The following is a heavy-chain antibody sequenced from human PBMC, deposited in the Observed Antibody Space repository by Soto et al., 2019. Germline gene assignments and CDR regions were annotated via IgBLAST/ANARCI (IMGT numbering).Heavy chain of an antibody. V-gene: IGHV3-53*01. CDR1: GFTVSSNY. CDR2: TYSGGST. D-gene: IGHD2-2*01. Sequence: EVQLVESGGGLIQPGGSLRLSCGASGFTVSSNYMSWVRQAPGKELEWVSVTYSGGSTHYADSVKGRFTISRDNSKNTLCLQMNRLRSEDTAVYHCASRVKFCSSTSYYLRARDAFDIWGQGTIVTASS. CDR3: ASRVKFCSSTSYYLRARDAFDI. J-gene: IGHJ3*02.